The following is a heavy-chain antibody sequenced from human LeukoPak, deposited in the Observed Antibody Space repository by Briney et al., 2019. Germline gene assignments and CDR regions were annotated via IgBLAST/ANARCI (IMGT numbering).Heavy chain of an antibody. D-gene: IGHD2-21*02. V-gene: IGHV3-74*01. CDR1: GFTFGSYW. CDR3: ASLAYCGGDCYSEEFDY. J-gene: IGHJ4*02. Sequence: GGSLRLSCAAPGFTFGSYWMHWVRQAPGKGLVWVSRINSDGSSTSYADSVKGRFTISRDNAKNTLYLQMNSLRAEDTAVYYCASLAYCGGDCYSEEFDYWGQGTLVTVSS. CDR2: INSDGSST.